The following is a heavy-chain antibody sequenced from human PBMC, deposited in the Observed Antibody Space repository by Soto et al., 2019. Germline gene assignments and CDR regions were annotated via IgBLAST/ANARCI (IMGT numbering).Heavy chain of an antibody. CDR2: INESGST. J-gene: IGHJ4*02. V-gene: IGHV4-34*01. CDR1: GQSFSGHS. D-gene: IGHD1-1*01. Sequence: QVQLQQWGGGLVKPSETMSLSCAVYGQSFSGHSWAWIRQPPGKGLEWIGEINESGSTYYNPSLKSRVTSSTDTSKNQYSLKLSSVSAAETAAYFCARGSGIVALPGELEDVKYDYWGQGTLVNVSS. CDR3: ARGSGIVALPGELEDVKYDY.